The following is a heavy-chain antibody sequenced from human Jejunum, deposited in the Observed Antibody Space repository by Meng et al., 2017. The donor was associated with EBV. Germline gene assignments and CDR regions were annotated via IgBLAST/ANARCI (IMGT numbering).Heavy chain of an antibody. V-gene: IGHV1-2*06. CDR1: GYTFTGYY. D-gene: IGHD5-18*01. CDR3: AGGTYSQTNWFDP. CDR2: INPNSGGT. J-gene: IGHJ5*02. Sequence: HVQLVQSGAEVKHPEASVQVSCKASGYTFTGYYLHWVRQAPGQGLEWMGRINPNSGGTNYAQKFQGRVTMTRDTSFTTAYMELSRVTSDDTAVYYCAGGTYSQTNWFDPWGQGTLVTVSS.